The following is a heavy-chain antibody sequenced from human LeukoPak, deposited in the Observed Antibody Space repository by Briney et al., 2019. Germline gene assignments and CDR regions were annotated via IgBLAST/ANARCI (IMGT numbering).Heavy chain of an antibody. CDR2: IEQDGSEK. Sequence: SGGSLRLSCAASGFTFSTYWMSWVRQAPGKGLEWVANIEQDGSEKYSVDSVKGRFTISRDNAKNSLYLQMNSLRAEDTAVYYCARVYSSSSGKNAFDVRGQGTSVTVSS. V-gene: IGHV3-7*03. J-gene: IGHJ3*01. CDR3: ARVYSSSSGKNAFDV. D-gene: IGHD6-6*01. CDR1: GFTFSTYW.